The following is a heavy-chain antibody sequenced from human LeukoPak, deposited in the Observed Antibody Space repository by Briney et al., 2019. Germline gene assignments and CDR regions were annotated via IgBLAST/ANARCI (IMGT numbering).Heavy chain of an antibody. CDR1: GSTFTSYS. CDR3: ARARPLTDHYGSGTFDY. Sequence: GASVKASCKASGSTFTSYSISWVRQAPGQGLEWMGWISAHNGNINYAQKFQGRVTMTTDASTSTAYMELRSLRSDDTAVYYCARARPLTDHYGSGTFDYWGQGTLVTVSS. D-gene: IGHD3-10*01. J-gene: IGHJ4*02. CDR2: ISAHNGNI. V-gene: IGHV1-18*01.